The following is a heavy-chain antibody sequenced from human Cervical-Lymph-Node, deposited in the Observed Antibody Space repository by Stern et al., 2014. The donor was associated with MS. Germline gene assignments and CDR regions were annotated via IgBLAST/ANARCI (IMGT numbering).Heavy chain of an antibody. Sequence: QVQLVQSGPGLVKPSETLSLMCTISGGSINSNSYYWGWIRQPPGKGLEWIGSVPYSGRTYFNPSLQSRVTISVDTPKIQFFLNLRSVTAADTAVYYCARIHPAFANQGYWGRGILVSVPS. J-gene: IGHJ4*02. CDR3: ARIHPAFANQGY. CDR2: VPYSGRT. D-gene: IGHD3-16*01. V-gene: IGHV4-39*01. CDR1: GGSINSNSYY.